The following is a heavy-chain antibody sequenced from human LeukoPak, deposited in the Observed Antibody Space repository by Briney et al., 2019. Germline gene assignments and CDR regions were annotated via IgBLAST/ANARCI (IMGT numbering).Heavy chain of an antibody. D-gene: IGHD6-19*01. V-gene: IGHV3-23*01. CDR2: ITDSYNT. CDR1: GITFSDSA. Sequence: GGSLRLSCAASGITFSDSAMYWVRQAPGKGLECVSAITDSYNTYYADSVKGRFTISRDNSKKTLYLQMNSLRVDDTALYYCVKGACSSGCSGNHWGQGTRVIVSS. CDR3: VKGACSSGCSGNH. J-gene: IGHJ5*02.